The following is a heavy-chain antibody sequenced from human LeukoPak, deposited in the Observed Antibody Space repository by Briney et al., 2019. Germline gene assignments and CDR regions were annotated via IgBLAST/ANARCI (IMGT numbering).Heavy chain of an antibody. CDR3: ARVGGSSDFDY. Sequence: GGSLRLSCAASGFTFSTYWMHWVRQAPGKGLVWVSRIDTDGSSTTYAGSVKGRFTISRDNAKNTLYLQMNSLRAEDTAVYYCARVGGSSDFDYWGQGTLVTVSS. V-gene: IGHV3-74*01. D-gene: IGHD3-10*01. CDR1: GFTFSTYW. J-gene: IGHJ4*02. CDR2: IDTDGSST.